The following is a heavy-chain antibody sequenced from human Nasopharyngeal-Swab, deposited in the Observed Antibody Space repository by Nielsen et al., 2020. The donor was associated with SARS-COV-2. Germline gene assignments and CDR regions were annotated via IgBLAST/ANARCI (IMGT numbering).Heavy chain of an antibody. D-gene: IGHD3/OR15-3a*01. CDR2: IHNSGTP. V-gene: IGHV4-34*01. CDR1: GGSFSGYS. Sequence: GSLRLSCAVYGGSFSGYSWSRIRQPPGKGMEWIGSIHNSGTPYYIPSLKSRVTISVDTSKNQFSLKMRSVTAADTAVYYCASGPFGPGDSYYYYGLDVWGQGTTVTVSS. J-gene: IGHJ6*02. CDR3: ASGPFGPGDSYYYYGLDV.